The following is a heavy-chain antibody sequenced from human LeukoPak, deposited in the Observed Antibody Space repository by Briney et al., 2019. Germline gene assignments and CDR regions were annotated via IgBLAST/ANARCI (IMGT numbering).Heavy chain of an antibody. Sequence: GGSLRLSCASSGLTFSSYWMSWVGQAPGKGLEWVANIKQDGSKKCYVDSVKGRFTISRDNAKNSLYLQMNSLRAEDTAVYYCARDRVTMVRGVNYYYDYWGQGTLVTVSS. D-gene: IGHD3-10*01. CDR1: GLTFSSYW. V-gene: IGHV3-7*05. CDR2: IKQDGSKK. CDR3: ARDRVTMVRGVNYYYDY. J-gene: IGHJ4*02.